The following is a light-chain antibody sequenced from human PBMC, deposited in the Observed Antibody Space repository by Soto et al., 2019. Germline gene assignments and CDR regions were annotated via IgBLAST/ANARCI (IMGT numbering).Light chain of an antibody. J-gene: IGLJ1*01. CDR2: EVS. V-gene: IGLV2-8*01. Sequence: QSALTQPPSASGSPGQSVTISCSGTSSDVGGYNYVSWYQQPPDKAPKLLIYEVSKRPSGVPDRFSGSKSGNTASLIVSGLQAEDEADYYCSSYAGSNNYVFGTGTKLTVL. CDR3: SSYAGSNNYV. CDR1: SSDVGGYNY.